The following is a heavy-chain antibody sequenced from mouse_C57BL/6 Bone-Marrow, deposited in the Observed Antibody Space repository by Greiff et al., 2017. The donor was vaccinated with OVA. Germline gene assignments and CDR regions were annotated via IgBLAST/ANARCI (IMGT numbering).Heavy chain of an antibody. CDR3: ARSDYGSSYDY. D-gene: IGHD1-1*01. CDR1: GYAFSSSW. CDR2: IYPRDGST. V-gene: IGHV1-82*01. Sequence: QVQLQQSGPELVKPGASVKISCKASGYAFSSSWMNWVKQRPGKGLEWIGRIYPRDGSTKYNEKFKGKATLTADKSSSTAYMQLNSLTSEDSAVYFCARSDYGSSYDYWGQGTTLTVSS. J-gene: IGHJ2*01.